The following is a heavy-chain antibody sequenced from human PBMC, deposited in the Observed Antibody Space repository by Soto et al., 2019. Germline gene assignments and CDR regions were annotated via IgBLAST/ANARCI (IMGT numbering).Heavy chain of an antibody. CDR3: ARGYSSGRTTLDY. CDR1: GFTFSDYY. V-gene: IGHV3-72*01. D-gene: IGHD6-19*01. Sequence: EVQLVESGGGLVQPGGSLRLSCAASGFTFSDYYMDWVRQAPGKGLEWVGRTRDTASSYTTEYAASVKGRFTISRDDSKNSLYLQMNSLKIEDTAVYFCARGYSSGRTTLDYWGHGTLVTVSS. J-gene: IGHJ4*01. CDR2: TRDTASSYTT.